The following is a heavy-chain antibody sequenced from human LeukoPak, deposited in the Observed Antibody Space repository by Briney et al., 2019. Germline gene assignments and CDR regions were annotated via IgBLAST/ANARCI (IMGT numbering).Heavy chain of an antibody. CDR3: ARGPVGGATYYDGDAFDI. J-gene: IGHJ3*02. Sequence: SETLPLTCAVYGGSFSGYYWSWIRQPPGKGLEWIGEINHSGSTNYNPSLKSRVTISVDTSKNQFSLKLSSVTAVDTAVYYCARGPVGGATYYDGDAFDIWGQGTMVTVSS. D-gene: IGHD1-26*01. V-gene: IGHV4-34*01. CDR1: GGSFSGYY. CDR2: INHSGST.